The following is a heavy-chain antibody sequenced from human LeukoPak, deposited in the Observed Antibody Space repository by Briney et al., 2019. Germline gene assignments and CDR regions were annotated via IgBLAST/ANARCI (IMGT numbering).Heavy chain of an antibody. Sequence: GGSLRLSCSASGFTFSAYAMYWVRQAPGKGVEYVSGISNNGGSSFYADSVKGRFTISRDNSKNTLYLQMSSLRAEDTAVYYCVKITSVTGGDCWGQGTRLTVSS. V-gene: IGHV3-64D*09. J-gene: IGHJ4*02. D-gene: IGHD1-1*01. CDR2: ISNNGGSS. CDR1: GFTFSAYA. CDR3: VKITSVTGGDC.